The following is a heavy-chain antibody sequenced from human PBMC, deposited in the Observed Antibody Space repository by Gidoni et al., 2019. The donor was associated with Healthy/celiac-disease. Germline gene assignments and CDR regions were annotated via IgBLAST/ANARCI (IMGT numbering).Heavy chain of an antibody. Sequence: SDISSTNYNPSLKSRVTISVDTSKNQFSLKLSSVTAADTAVYYCARESGGFLEWLLSDDYYYDGMDVWGQGTTVTVAS. CDR3: ARESGGFLEWLLSDDYYYDGMDV. V-gene: IGHV4-59*01. D-gene: IGHD3-3*01. J-gene: IGHJ6*02. CDR2: SDISST.